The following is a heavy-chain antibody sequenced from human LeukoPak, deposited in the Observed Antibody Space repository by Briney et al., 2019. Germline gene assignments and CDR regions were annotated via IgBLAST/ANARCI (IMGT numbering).Heavy chain of an antibody. V-gene: IGHV4-39*01. Sequence: SETLSLTCTVSSASISTYYWGWIRQPPGKGLEWIGSIYYSGSTYYNPSLKSRVTISVDTSKNQFSLKLSSVTAADTAVYYCARRGSGWYYFDYWGQGTLVTVSS. CDR1: SASISTYY. J-gene: IGHJ4*02. CDR3: ARRGSGWYYFDY. CDR2: IYYSGST. D-gene: IGHD6-19*01.